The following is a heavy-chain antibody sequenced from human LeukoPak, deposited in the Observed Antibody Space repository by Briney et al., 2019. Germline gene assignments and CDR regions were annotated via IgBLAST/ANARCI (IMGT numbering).Heavy chain of an antibody. Sequence: ASVKLSCKASGYTFTSYGISWVRQAPGQGLEWMGWISAYNGNTNYAQKFQGRVTMTTDTSTSTAYMELRSLRSDDTAVYYCARDHTARYYYGSGRDWFDPWGQGTLVTVSS. CDR2: ISAYNGNT. CDR3: ARDHTARYYYGSGRDWFDP. CDR1: GYTFTSYG. J-gene: IGHJ5*02. V-gene: IGHV1-18*04. D-gene: IGHD3-10*01.